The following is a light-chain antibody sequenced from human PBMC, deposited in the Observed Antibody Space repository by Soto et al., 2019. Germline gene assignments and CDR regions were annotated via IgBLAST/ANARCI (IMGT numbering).Light chain of an antibody. V-gene: IGKV3-15*01. Sequence: EIVMTQSPATLSVSPGERATLSCRASQSVGSNLAWYQQRPGQAPRLLIYGASTRATGIPARLSGSGSGTEFTLTISSLQSEDFAVYYCQQYNNWPPYTFGQGTTLEIK. CDR3: QQYNNWPPYT. J-gene: IGKJ2*01. CDR1: QSVGSN. CDR2: GAS.